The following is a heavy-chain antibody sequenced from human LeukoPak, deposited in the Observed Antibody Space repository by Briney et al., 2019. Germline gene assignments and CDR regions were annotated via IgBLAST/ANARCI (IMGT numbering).Heavy chain of an antibody. V-gene: IGHV3-15*01. CDR3: PTVTMVRDYDY. J-gene: IGHJ4*02. Sequence: PGDSLRLSCAASGFRFGSDNMSSVRQGPREGLEWVGRIKKQGDCETTDHAPPVKRRFTVSRDDSKHMLYLEINNLKIEDTAVYYCPTVTMVRDYDYWGQGTLVTVSS. CDR1: GFRFGSDN. D-gene: IGHD3-10*01. CDR2: IKKQGDCETT.